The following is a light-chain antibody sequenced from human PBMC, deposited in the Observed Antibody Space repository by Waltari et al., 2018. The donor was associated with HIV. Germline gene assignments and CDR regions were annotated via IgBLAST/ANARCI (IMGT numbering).Light chain of an antibody. CDR2: DAS. CDR3: QQRSKWIT. Sequence: EIVLTQSPATLSLSPGERATLSCRASQSVSSYLAWYQQKRGQATRLLIYDASNRATGIPARFSGSGSGTDFTLTISSLEPEDFAVYYCQQRSKWITFGGGTKVEIK. V-gene: IGKV3-11*01. J-gene: IGKJ4*01. CDR1: QSVSSY.